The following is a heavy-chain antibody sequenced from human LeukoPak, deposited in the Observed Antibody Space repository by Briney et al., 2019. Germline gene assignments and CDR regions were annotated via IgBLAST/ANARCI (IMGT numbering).Heavy chain of an antibody. CDR3: VREDFGNSLDY. D-gene: IGHD3-3*01. CDR2: ISASGTLT. J-gene: IGHJ4*02. CDR1: GFSFSSYE. V-gene: IGHV3-48*03. Sequence: PGGSLRLSCAASGFSFSSYEMNWVRQAPGKGLEWISYISASGTLTHYADSVEGRFTISRDNAKNSLYLQMNSLRTGDTALYYCVREDFGNSLDYWGQGTLVTVSS.